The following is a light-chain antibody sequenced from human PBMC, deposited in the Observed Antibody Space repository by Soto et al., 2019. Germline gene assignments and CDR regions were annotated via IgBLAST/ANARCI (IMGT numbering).Light chain of an antibody. CDR1: SSNIGGNS. Sequence: QSVLTQPPSVSAAPGQKVTISCSGSSSNIGGNSVSWYQQLPGTAPKLLIYDDNKRPSGIPDRFSGSKSGNTASLTISGLQAEDEADYYCCSYVGGYSYVFGIGTKVTV. CDR2: DDN. CDR3: CSYVGGYSYV. V-gene: IGLV1-51*01. J-gene: IGLJ1*01.